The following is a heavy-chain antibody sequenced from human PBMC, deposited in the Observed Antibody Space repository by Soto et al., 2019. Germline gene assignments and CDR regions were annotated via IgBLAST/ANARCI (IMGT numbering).Heavy chain of an antibody. D-gene: IGHD3-10*01. J-gene: IGHJ4*02. V-gene: IGHV3-23*01. Sequence: PGGSLRLSCAASGFTFSNYAMNWVRQAPGKGLEWVSGISGSGGGAYYADSVQGRFTISRDNSKNTLYLQMNSLRVEDTAVYYCASRLEISVNWGVISYWGQGTLVTVSS. CDR2: ISGSGGGA. CDR3: ASRLEISVNWGVISY. CDR1: GFTFSNYA.